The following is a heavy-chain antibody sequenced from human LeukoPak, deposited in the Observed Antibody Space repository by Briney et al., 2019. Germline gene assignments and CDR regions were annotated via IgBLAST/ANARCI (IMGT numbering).Heavy chain of an antibody. CDR3: ANWIGSSSRDY. CDR1: GFTVSSNY. Sequence: GGSLRLSCAASGFTVSSNYMSWVRQAPGKGLEWVSGINSNGDEIYYADSVRGRFTISRDNSNNALYLQMDSLRAEDTAVYYCANWIGSSSRDYWGQGTLVTVSS. D-gene: IGHD6-6*01. CDR2: INSNGDEI. V-gene: IGHV3-53*01. J-gene: IGHJ4*02.